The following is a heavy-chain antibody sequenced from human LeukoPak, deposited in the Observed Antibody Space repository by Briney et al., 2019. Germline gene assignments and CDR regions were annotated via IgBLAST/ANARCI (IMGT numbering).Heavy chain of an antibody. J-gene: IGHJ6*02. V-gene: IGHV4-61*02. CDR2: IYTSGST. Sequence: SETLSLTCTVSGGSISSGSYYWSWIRQPAGKGLEWIGRIYTSGSTNYNPSLKRRVTISVDTSKNQFSLKLSSVTAADTAVYYCARDSDSSSWYWYYGMDVWGQGTTVTVSS. CDR1: GGSISSGSYY. CDR3: ARDSDSSSWYWYYGMDV. D-gene: IGHD6-13*01.